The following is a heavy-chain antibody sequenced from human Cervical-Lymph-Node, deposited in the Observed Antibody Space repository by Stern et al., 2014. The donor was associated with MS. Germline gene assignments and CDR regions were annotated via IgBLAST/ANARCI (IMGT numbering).Heavy chain of an antibody. V-gene: IGHV4-34*08. CDR2: INHSGTT. J-gene: IGHJ4*02. CDR3: ARTWTSFDN. CDR1: GGTISGYY. Sequence: QVQLQQWGAGLLKPSETLSLTCAVFGGTISGYYWSWIRQPPGKGLEWIGEINHSGTTNYNPSLESRVIISRDTSKNHFSLKLSSVTAADTAMYYCARTWTSFDNWGQGTLVTVSS. D-gene: IGHD1-1*01.